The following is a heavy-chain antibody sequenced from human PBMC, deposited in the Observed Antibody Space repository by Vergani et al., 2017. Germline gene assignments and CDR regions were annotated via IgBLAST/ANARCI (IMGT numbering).Heavy chain of an antibody. CDR1: GGSLSGYF. CDR3: ASRRPRLNLGSKSNAGTFDS. J-gene: IGHJ4*02. D-gene: IGHD3-10*01. Sequence: QVHLQQRGAGVLKPAETLSLTCGVIGGSLSGYFWSWIRQAPGRGLEWIGEITAIGSAKYSPSATSRVTISVDTSRGGFTLTVTSVTAADTGLYFCASRRPRLNLGSKSNAGTFDSWGQGTLVTVSS. V-gene: IGHV4-34*02. CDR2: ITAIGSA.